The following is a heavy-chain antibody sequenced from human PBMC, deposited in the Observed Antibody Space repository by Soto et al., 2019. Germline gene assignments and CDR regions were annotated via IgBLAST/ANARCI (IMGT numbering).Heavy chain of an antibody. CDR1: GGSISSYY. CDR2: IYYSGST. Sequence: PSETLSLTCTVSGGSISSYYWSWIRQPPGKGLEWIGYIYYSGSTNYNPSLKSRVTISVDTSKNQFSLKLSSVTAADTAVYYCARRRTVTPYDYWGQGTLVTVSS. V-gene: IGHV4-59*12. D-gene: IGHD4-17*01. CDR3: ARRRTVTPYDY. J-gene: IGHJ4*02.